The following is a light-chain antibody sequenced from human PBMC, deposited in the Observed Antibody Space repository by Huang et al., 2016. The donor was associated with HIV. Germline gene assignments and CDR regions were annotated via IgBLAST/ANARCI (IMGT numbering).Light chain of an antibody. Sequence: EIVLTQSPATLSLSPGERATLSCRASQSVSSYLAWFQHKPGQAPRLLIYDASNRATGTPARFSGSGSGTDFTLTISSLEAEDFAVYYCQQHRNWPITFGQGTRLEIK. J-gene: IGKJ5*01. CDR1: QSVSSY. CDR3: QQHRNWPIT. CDR2: DAS. V-gene: IGKV3-11*01.